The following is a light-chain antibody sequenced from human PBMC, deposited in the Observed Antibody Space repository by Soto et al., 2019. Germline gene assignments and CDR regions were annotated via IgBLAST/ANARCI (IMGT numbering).Light chain of an antibody. CDR1: QSVSSSS. CDR2: GAS. CDR3: QQYGSSPPYT. V-gene: IGKV3-20*01. Sequence: EIVLTQSPGTLSLSPGERATLSCRASQSVSSSSLAWYQQKPGQAPRLLIYGASSRATGIPDRFSGSGSGTDFTLTISRLEPEDLAVYYCQQYGSSPPYTFGQGTKLEIK. J-gene: IGKJ2*01.